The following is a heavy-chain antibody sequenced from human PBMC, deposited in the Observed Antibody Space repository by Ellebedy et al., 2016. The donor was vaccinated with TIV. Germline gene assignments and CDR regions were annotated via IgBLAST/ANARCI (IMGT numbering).Heavy chain of an antibody. D-gene: IGHD5-18*01. CDR2: ISWNSGSI. Sequence: GGSLRLSXAASGFTFDDYAMHWVRQAPGKGLEWVSGISWNSGSIGYADSVKGRFTISRDSAKNSLYLQMNSLRVEDTAVYYCAKEGLRGYIFSYYGLDVWGHGTTVTVSS. V-gene: IGHV3-9*01. J-gene: IGHJ6*02. CDR3: AKEGLRGYIFSYYGLDV. CDR1: GFTFDDYA.